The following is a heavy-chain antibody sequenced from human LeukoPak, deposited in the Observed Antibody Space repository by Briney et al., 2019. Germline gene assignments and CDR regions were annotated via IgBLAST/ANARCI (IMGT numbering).Heavy chain of an antibody. CDR3: ARLWIAVASKLISFDY. V-gene: IGHV1-18*01. J-gene: IGHJ4*02. Sequence: ASAKVSCKASGYTSTSHGITRVRQAPRRGLEWMGWISAYNGNTSYEPTLQGRVTMTTDTSTSPAYMELRSVRSDDTAVYYCARLWIAVASKLISFDYWGQGTLVTVSS. CDR1: GYTSTSHG. D-gene: IGHD6-19*01. CDR2: ISAYNGNT.